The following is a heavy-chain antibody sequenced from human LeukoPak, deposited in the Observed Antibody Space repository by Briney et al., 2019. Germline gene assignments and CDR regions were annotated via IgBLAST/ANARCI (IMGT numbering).Heavy chain of an antibody. Sequence: AASVKVSCKASGFTFTSSAVQWVRQARGQRLEWIGWIVVGSGNTNYAQKFQERVTITRDMSTSTAYMELSSLRSEDTAVYYCAADCSSTSCPGPDAFDIWGQGTMVTVSS. D-gene: IGHD2-2*01. CDR2: IVVGSGNT. J-gene: IGHJ3*02. CDR3: AADCSSTSCPGPDAFDI. V-gene: IGHV1-58*01. CDR1: GFTFTSSA.